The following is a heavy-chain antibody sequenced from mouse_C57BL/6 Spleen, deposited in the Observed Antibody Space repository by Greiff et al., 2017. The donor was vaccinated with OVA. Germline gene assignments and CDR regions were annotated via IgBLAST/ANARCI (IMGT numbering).Heavy chain of an antibody. CDR3: ARRRDWEGYFDY. V-gene: IGHV1-55*01. D-gene: IGHD4-1*01. Sequence: QVQLKQPGAELVKPGASVKMSCKASGYTFTSYWITWVKQRPGQGLEWIGDIYPGSGSTNYNEKFKGKATLTVDTSSSTAYMQLSSLTSEDSAVYYCARRRDWEGYFDYRGQGTTLTVSS. J-gene: IGHJ2*01. CDR2: IYPGSGST. CDR1: GYTFTSYW.